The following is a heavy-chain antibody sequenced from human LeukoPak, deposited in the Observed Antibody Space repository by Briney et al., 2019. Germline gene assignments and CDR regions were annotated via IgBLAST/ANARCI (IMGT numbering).Heavy chain of an antibody. CDR3: ARAPYSGSYFRLGYAFYI. D-gene: IGHD1-26*01. Sequence: SVKVSCEASGGTFSSYAISWVRQAPGQGLELMGGIIPIFGTTTYAQQFQGRATITAAESTSTAYRDLSSLRSAHTAVYYCARAPYSGSYFRLGYAFYICGQGTMVTVSS. CDR2: IIPIFGTT. V-gene: IGHV1-69*13. CDR1: GGTFSSYA. J-gene: IGHJ3*02.